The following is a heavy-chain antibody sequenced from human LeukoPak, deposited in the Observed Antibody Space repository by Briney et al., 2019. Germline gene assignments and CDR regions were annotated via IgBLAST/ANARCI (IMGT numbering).Heavy chain of an antibody. D-gene: IGHD3-10*01. V-gene: IGHV3-7*01. CDR2: IKQDGSEK. CDR1: GFTFSSYW. CDR3: ARGLARLWSGEFLDY. Sequence: GGSLRLSCAASGFTFSSYWMSWVRQAPGKGLEWVANIKQDGSEKYYVDSVKGRFTISRDNAKNSLYLQMNSLRAEDTAVYYCARGLARLWSGEFLDYWGQGTLVTVSS. J-gene: IGHJ4*02.